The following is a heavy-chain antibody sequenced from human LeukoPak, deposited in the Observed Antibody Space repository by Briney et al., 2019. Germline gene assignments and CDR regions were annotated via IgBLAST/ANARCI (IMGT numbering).Heavy chain of an antibody. J-gene: IGHJ5*02. D-gene: IGHD6-6*01. Sequence: ASVHVSCKASGYTFTSYDINWVRQATGQGLEWMGWMNPNSGNTGYAQKFQGRVTMTRNTSISTAYMELSSLRSEDTAVYYCARGIEYSSPPDWFDPWGQGTLVTVSS. CDR3: ARGIEYSSPPDWFDP. CDR1: GYTFTSYD. CDR2: MNPNSGNT. V-gene: IGHV1-8*01.